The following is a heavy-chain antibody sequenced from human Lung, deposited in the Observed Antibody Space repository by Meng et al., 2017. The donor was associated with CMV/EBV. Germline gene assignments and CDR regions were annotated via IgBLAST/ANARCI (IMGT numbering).Heavy chain of an antibody. V-gene: IGHV1-2*02. CDR3: ARFGGAPVGSTPPDY. Sequence: ASVXVSXKASGYTFTAHFFHWVRQAPGQGLEWMGWIHPHRGNTNYAQQFQGRVTLTTDTSTNTGYMELTRLTSDDTAVYYCARFGGAPVGSTPPDYWGQRTLVTVSS. CDR1: GYTFTAHF. CDR2: IHPHRGNT. D-gene: IGHD1-26*01. J-gene: IGHJ4*02.